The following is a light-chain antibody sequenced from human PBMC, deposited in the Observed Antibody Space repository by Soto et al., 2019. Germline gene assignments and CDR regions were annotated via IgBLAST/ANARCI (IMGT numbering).Light chain of an antibody. J-gene: IGKJ4*01. CDR3: QQSITAPLT. CDR2: SAS. Sequence: DSQMTQSPSSLSASVGDRVTITCRASQSIDNYLNWYQQKSGKAPQLLIYSASHLQSGVPSRFSGGGYGTDFILTISSLQPEDSAIYFCQQSITAPLTFGGGTKLEIK. CDR1: QSIDNY. V-gene: IGKV1-39*01.